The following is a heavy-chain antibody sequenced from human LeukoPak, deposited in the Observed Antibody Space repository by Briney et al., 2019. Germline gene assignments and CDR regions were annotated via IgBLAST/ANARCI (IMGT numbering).Heavy chain of an antibody. J-gene: IGHJ4*02. D-gene: IGHD6-19*01. Sequence: PGGSLRLSCAASGFTFVDYAMHWVRQAPGKGLEWVALISGYGGDPYYADSVRGRFTISRDNRKNSLFLQINSLRTEDTAFYYCVRDFSVADLTDYWGQGTLVTVSS. V-gene: IGHV3-43*02. CDR3: VRDFSVADLTDY. CDR2: ISGYGGDP. CDR1: GFTFVDYA.